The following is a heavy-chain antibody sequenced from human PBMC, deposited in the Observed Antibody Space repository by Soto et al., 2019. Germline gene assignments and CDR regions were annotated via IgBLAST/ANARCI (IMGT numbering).Heavy chain of an antibody. CDR2: ISGSGGST. D-gene: IGHD1-26*01. CDR3: AKDAQWGLLLRYFDY. Sequence: EVQLLESGGGLVQPGGSLRLSCAASGFTFSSYAMSWVRQAPGKGLEWVSAISGSGGSTYYADSVKGRFTISRDNSKNTLYVQMNSLRAEDRAVYYCAKDAQWGLLLRYFDYWGQGTLVTVSS. V-gene: IGHV3-23*01. J-gene: IGHJ4*02. CDR1: GFTFSSYA.